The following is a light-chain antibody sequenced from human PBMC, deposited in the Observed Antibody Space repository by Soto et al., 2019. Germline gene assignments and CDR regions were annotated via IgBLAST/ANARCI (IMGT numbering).Light chain of an antibody. J-gene: IGLJ2*01. Sequence: QSVLTQPPSVSGAPGQRVTISCTGSSSNIGTSFDVHWYQQVPGTAPKLLIYDNNKRPSGIPDRFSGSKSGTSGTLDITGLQTGDEADYYCATWDGSLPGEVFGGGTKVTVL. CDR3: ATWDGSLPGEV. V-gene: IGLV1-51*01. CDR2: DNN. CDR1: SSNIGTSFD.